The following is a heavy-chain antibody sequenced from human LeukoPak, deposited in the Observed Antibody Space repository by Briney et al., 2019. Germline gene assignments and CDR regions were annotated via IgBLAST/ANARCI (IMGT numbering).Heavy chain of an antibody. CDR2: IHSSGNT. Sequence: SETLSLTCTVSGDSISRGYYWVWIRQPPGKGLEWIGYIHSSGNTYYNPSLQNRLIISRDTTEGPLSLTLTSVTAADTAVYFCASGYGSGWLDSWGQGTQVTVSS. CDR1: GDSISRGYY. D-gene: IGHD3-22*01. V-gene: IGHV4-31*03. J-gene: IGHJ5*01. CDR3: ASGYGSGWLDS.